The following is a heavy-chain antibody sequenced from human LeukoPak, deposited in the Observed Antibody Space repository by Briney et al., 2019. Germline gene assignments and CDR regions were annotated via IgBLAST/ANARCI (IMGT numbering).Heavy chain of an antibody. D-gene: IGHD1-26*01. Sequence: SETLSLTCTVSGGSISSYYWSWTRQPPGKGLEWIGYIYYTGSTSYNPSLKSRVTMSLDASKNQFSLELNSVTPADTAVYYCARGGNYWPQWWFDPWGRGTLVSVSS. J-gene: IGHJ5*02. CDR1: GGSISSYY. CDR2: IYYTGST. CDR3: ARGGNYWPQWWFDP. V-gene: IGHV4-59*01.